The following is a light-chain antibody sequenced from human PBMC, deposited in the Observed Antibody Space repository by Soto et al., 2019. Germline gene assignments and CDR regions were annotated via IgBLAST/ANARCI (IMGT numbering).Light chain of an antibody. CDR1: SSNVGSYKL. V-gene: IGLV2-23*02. J-gene: IGLJ1*01. CDR2: EVN. Sequence: QSVLTQSASVSGSPGQSITISCTGTSSNVGSYKLVSWYQQHPGKAPKLMIFEVNKRPSGVSNRFSGPKSGNTASLTISGLKVEDEADYYCCSSGGSPTYVFGTGTKVTVL. CDR3: CSSGGSPTYV.